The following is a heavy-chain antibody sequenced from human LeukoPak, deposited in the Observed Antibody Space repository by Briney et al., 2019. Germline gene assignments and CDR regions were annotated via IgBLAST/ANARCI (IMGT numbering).Heavy chain of an antibody. Sequence: SETLSLICSVSGASVTMGSYYWAWIRHPPGKGLEWIGTFHFSGSTYYNPSLKSRVTISVDTSKNSVSLMLRSVTAADTAVYFCARPFQDYDKGTFFYFFDFWGQGILVTVSS. CDR2: FHFSGST. CDR3: ARPFQDYDKGTFFYFFDF. V-gene: IGHV4-39*01. CDR1: GASVTMGSYY. J-gene: IGHJ4*02. D-gene: IGHD3-22*01.